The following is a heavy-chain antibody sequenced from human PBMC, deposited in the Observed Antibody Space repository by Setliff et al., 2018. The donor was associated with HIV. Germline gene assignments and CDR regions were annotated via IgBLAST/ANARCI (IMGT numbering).Heavy chain of an antibody. CDR1: GGSISSGYY. Sequence: PSETLSLTCTVSGGSISSGYYWGWIRQPPGKGLEWIGSIYHSGSTYYNPSLKSRVTISVDTSKNQFSLKLSSVTAADTAVYYCARSPGVATITIFDYWGQGTLVTVSS. V-gene: IGHV4-38-2*02. D-gene: IGHD5-12*01. CDR2: IYHSGST. CDR3: ARSPGVATITIFDY. J-gene: IGHJ4*02.